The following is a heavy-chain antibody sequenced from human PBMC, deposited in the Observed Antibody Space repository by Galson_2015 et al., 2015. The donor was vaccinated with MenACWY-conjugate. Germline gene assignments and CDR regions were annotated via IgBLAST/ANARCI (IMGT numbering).Heavy chain of an antibody. Sequence: CAISGDSVSSDSAAWNWIRQSPSRGLEWLGRIYCRSKCYSDYAVSVKGRITISPDTSKNQFSLQLTSVTPEDTAVYYCARDGPRYDPWGQGTLVTVSS. CDR1: GDSVSSDSAA. D-gene: IGHD3-16*02. J-gene: IGHJ5*02. V-gene: IGHV6-1*01. CDR3: ARDGPRYDP. CDR2: IYCRSKCYS.